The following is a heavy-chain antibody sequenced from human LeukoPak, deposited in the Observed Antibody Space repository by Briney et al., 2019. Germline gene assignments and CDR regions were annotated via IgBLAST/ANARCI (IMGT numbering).Heavy chain of an antibody. CDR2: ISSNGGST. J-gene: IGHJ6*03. Sequence: GGSLRLSCVASGFTFSSYAMHWVRQAPGKGLEYVSAISSNGGSTYYANSVKGGFTISRDNSKNTLYLQMNSLRAEDTAVYYCARVSSKATVRGLITKKNYYYYYMDVWGKGTTVTISS. CDR1: GFTFSSYA. CDR3: ARVSSKATVRGLITKKNYYYYYMDV. D-gene: IGHD3-10*01. V-gene: IGHV3-64*01.